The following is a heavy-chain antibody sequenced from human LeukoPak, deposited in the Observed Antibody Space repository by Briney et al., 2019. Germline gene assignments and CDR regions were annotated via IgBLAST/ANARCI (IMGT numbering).Heavy chain of an antibody. CDR1: GFTFSSHW. Sequence: GGSLRLSCVDSGFTFSSHWMHWVRQAPGKGLVWVSRINSEGSSISYADSVKGRFTISRDNAKNTLYVQMNSLRVEDTAMYYCGRGPPNSGSYSTNWGQGTLVTVSS. D-gene: IGHD2-2*01. CDR3: GRGPPNSGSYSTN. J-gene: IGHJ4*02. CDR2: INSEGSSI. V-gene: IGHV3-74*01.